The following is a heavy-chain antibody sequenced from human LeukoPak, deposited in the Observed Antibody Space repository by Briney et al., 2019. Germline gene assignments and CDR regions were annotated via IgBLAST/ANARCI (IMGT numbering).Heavy chain of an antibody. J-gene: IGHJ4*02. Sequence: SETLSLTCTVSGASITSHYWSWIRQPAGKGLEWIGRIQTSGRTSYDPSLNNRVTMSVDTSNNQFSLNLTSVTAADTAVYYCARENGATIAGRSLDYWGQGTLVTVSS. CDR2: IQTSGRT. CDR1: GASITSHY. V-gene: IGHV4-4*07. D-gene: IGHD6-6*01. CDR3: ARENGATIAGRSLDY.